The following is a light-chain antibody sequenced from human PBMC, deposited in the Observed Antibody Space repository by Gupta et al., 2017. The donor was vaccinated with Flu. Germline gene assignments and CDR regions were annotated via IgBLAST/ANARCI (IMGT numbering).Light chain of an antibody. CDR3: SSRDSSGVHWV. Sequence: SSELPHDPAVSVALGPPVRITFHGDPHRSDYASWYQQRPGQAPLLVIFGQNTRPSVIPDRYSGSSSRDTASLTITGAQAEDEADYYCSSRDSSGVHWVFGGGTKLTVL. V-gene: IGLV3-19*01. J-gene: IGLJ3*02. CDR2: GQN. CDR1: PHRSDY.